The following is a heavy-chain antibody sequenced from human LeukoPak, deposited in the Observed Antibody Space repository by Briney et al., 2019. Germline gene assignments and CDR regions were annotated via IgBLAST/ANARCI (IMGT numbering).Heavy chain of an antibody. D-gene: IGHD3-10*01. J-gene: IGHJ6*02. V-gene: IGHV1-46*01. CDR2: NFFHDGTT. CDR3: ARDSGNYHYDMDV. Sequence: ASVKVSCEASGYTFTSFDINWVRQAPGQGLEWMGINFFHDGTTSNTQKFPGRLTMTRDTSTSTVYMELSSLRSEDTAVYYCARDSGNYHYDMDVWGQGTTVIVSS. CDR1: GYTFTSFD.